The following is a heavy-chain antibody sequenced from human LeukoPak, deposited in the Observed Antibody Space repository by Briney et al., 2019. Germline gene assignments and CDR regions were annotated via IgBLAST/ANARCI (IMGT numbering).Heavy chain of an antibody. CDR3: ARWTGPMVAFDV. CDR2: ISGSSSTI. CDR1: GFTFSDYS. J-gene: IGHJ3*01. D-gene: IGHD3-10*01. V-gene: IGHV3-48*02. Sequence: GGSLRLSCEVSGFTFSDYSVNWVRQAPGKGLEWVSYISGSSSTIYYADPVKGRFTISRDNAKNSLYLQMNSLRDEDTAVYYCARWTGPMVAFDVWGQGTMVTVSS.